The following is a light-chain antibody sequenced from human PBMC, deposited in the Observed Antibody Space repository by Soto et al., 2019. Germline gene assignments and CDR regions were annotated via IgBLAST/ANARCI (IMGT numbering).Light chain of an antibody. V-gene: IGKV3-20*01. CDR3: QQYGTLPWT. Sequence: EIVLTQSPGTLSLSPGERATLSCRASQSVSKTYLAWYQQKPGQAPRLLMFGVSSRATGIPDRFSGSGSGTDFTLTISRLEPGDFAVYYCQQYGTLPWTFGQGTKVDIK. CDR2: GVS. J-gene: IGKJ1*01. CDR1: QSVSKTY.